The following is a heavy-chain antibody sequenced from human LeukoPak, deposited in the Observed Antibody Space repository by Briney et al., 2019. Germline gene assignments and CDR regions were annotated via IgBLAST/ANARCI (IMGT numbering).Heavy chain of an antibody. CDR3: AREGTTATSTRYYYYTDV. CDR1: GGSISSSY. Sequence: SETLSLTCTVSGGSISSSYWSWIRQPAGKGLEWIGRIFISGSTNYNPSLKSRVTISVDKSKNQFSLKLTSVTAADTAVYYCAREGTTATSTRYYYYTDVWGKGTSATVSS. CDR2: IFISGST. J-gene: IGHJ6*03. D-gene: IGHD4-11*01. V-gene: IGHV4-4*07.